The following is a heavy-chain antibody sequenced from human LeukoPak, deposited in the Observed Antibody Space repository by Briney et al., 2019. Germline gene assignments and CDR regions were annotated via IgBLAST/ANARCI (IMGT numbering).Heavy chain of an antibody. D-gene: IGHD2-2*01. CDR3: ARGFVVVPAAPASNYYYMDV. Sequence: PSETLSLTCAVYGGSFSGYYWSWIRQPPGKGLEWIGEINHSGSTNYNPSLKSRVTISVDTSKNQFSLKLSSVTAADTAVYYCARGFVVVPAAPASNYYYMDVWGKGTTVTVSS. J-gene: IGHJ6*03. CDR1: GGSFSGYY. CDR2: INHSGST. V-gene: IGHV4-34*01.